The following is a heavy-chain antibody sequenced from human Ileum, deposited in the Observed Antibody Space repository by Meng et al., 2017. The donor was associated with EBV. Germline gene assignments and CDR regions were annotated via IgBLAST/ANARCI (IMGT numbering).Heavy chain of an antibody. CDR3: ARVMRRVNYNSGWYAKF. CDR1: GGSFSGYY. Sequence: QVHLREWGAGLVKSSETLSRTCAVYGGSFSGYYWTWIRQAPGRGLEWIGESNYAGSTNYNPSLKSRVTISVDTSKKQFSLNLTSVTAADTAVYYCARVMRRVNYNSGWYAKFWGQGNLVTVSS. J-gene: IGHJ4*02. V-gene: IGHV4-34*01. D-gene: IGHD6-19*01. CDR2: SNYAGST.